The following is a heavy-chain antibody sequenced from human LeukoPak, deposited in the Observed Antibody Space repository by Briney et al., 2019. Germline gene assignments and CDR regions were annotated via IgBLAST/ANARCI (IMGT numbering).Heavy chain of an antibody. CDR1: GYSISSGYY. CDR3: ARAGYCSGGSCYYFDY. V-gene: IGHV4-38-2*01. D-gene: IGHD2-15*01. Sequence: SETLSLTRAVSGYSISSGYYWGWIRQPPGKGLEWIGSIYHSGSTYYNPSLKSRVTISVDTSKNQFSLKLSSVTAADTAVYYCARAGYCSGGSCYYFDYWGQGTLVTVSS. CDR2: IYHSGST. J-gene: IGHJ4*02.